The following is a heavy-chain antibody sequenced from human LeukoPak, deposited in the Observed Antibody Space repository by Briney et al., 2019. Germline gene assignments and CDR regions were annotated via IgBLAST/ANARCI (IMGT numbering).Heavy chain of an antibody. J-gene: IGHJ4*02. D-gene: IGHD5-18*01. V-gene: IGHV4-30-2*01. CDR3: ARGSTRGYQIDY. CDR2: IYQSGST. CDR1: GGSISSGGYS. Sequence: SETLSLTCAVSGGSISSGGYSWNWIRQPPGKGLEWIGYIYQSGSTYYNSSLKSRVTMSVDRSKNQFSLKLSSVTAADTAVYYCARGSTRGYQIDYWGQGTLVTVSS.